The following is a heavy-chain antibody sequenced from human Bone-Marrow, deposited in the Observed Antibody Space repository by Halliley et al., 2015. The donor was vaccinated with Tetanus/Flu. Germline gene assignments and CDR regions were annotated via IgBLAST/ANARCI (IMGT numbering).Heavy chain of an antibody. CDR3: AREATVTGTNELDY. J-gene: IGHJ4*02. Sequence: WMGWGSSYSGNTKYAQNFQDRVTMTTDPSTRTAHMELRSLTSDDTAVYYCAREATVTGTNELDYWGQGTLVTVSS. D-gene: IGHD4-17*01. CDR2: GSSYSGNT. V-gene: IGHV1-18*01.